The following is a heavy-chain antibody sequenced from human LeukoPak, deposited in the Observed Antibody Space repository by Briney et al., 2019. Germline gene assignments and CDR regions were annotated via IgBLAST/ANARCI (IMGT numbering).Heavy chain of an antibody. D-gene: IGHD3-10*01. CDR3: AGDPPGTPVGLDI. CDR1: AGTFSRYA. CDR2: ITPMSATP. J-gene: IGHJ3*02. V-gene: IGHV1-69*06. Sequence: SVKVSCKTSAGTFSRYAISWVRQAPGQGLEWMGRITPMSATPSQTQWIQGRVTITADISTNTVYLDLSSLRSEDTALYFCAGDPPGTPVGLDIWGQGTMVTVSS.